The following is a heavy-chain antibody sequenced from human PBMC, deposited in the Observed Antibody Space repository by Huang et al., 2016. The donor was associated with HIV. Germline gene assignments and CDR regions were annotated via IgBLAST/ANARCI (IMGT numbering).Heavy chain of an antibody. J-gene: IGHJ4*02. Sequence: QVQLVQSGAEVKKPGSSVKVSCKASGGTFSIYTITWVRQATGQGLEWLGGLGPILDTANYAQKFQDRIMITADESTSTAYMELSRLTSEDTAVYYCARAARGYDYWGQGTLVSVSS. CDR2: LGPILDTA. V-gene: IGHV1-69*13. CDR1: GGTFSIYT. CDR3: ARAARGYDY. D-gene: IGHD3-22*01.